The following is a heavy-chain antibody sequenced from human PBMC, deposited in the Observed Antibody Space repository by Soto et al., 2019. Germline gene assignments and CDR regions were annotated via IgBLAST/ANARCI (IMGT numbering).Heavy chain of an antibody. V-gene: IGHV1-8*01. CDR1: GYTFTSYE. CDR2: MNPNSGYT. D-gene: IGHD2-15*01. CDR3: ARMRGGKRVVGLRYGRDV. Sequence: ASVKVSCKASGYTFTSYEINWVRQATGQGLEWMGWMNPNSGYTVFAQKFQGRVTMTRNTSISTAYMELSSLRSEDTALYYCARMRGGKRVVGLRYGRDVWGQGTTVPFS. J-gene: IGHJ6*02.